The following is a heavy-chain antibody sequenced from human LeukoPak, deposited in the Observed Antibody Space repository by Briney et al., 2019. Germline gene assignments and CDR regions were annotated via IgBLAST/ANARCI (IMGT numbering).Heavy chain of an antibody. Sequence: GGSLRLSCAASGFTFSSYSLNWVRQAPGKGLEWVSYIDSSSRTIHYADSVKGRFTISRDNAKNSLFLQMNSLRAEDTAVYYCARDFRLGGRWGQGTLVTVSS. V-gene: IGHV3-48*01. J-gene: IGHJ4*02. CDR2: IDSSSRTI. CDR1: GFTFSSYS. D-gene: IGHD4-23*01. CDR3: ARDFRLGGR.